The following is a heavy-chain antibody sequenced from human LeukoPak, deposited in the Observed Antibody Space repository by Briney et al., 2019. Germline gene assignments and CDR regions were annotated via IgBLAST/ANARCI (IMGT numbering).Heavy chain of an antibody. D-gene: IGHD2-8*01. CDR2: ISSTGSYT. CDR1: GFTFSDYY. J-gene: IGHJ4*02. CDR3: ARGYCANGVCYSVTDY. Sequence: GGSLRLSCAASGFTFSDYYMNWVRQAPGKGLKWASYISSTGSYTKYADSVKGRFTISRDNAKNSLYLQMNSLRAEDTAVYYCARGYCANGVCYSVTDYWGQGILVTVSS. V-gene: IGHV3-11*06.